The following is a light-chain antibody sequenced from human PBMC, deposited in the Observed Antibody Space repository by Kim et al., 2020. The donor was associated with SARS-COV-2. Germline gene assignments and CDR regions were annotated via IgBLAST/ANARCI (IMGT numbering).Light chain of an antibody. CDR3: SSYTSSSTPYV. V-gene: IGLV2-14*03. J-gene: IGLJ1*01. Sequence: SITISGTGTSNAVGGYNYVSWYQQHPGKAPNLMIYDVSNRPSGVSTRFSGSKSGNTASLTISGLQAEDEADYYCSSYTSSSTPYVFGTGTKVTVL. CDR2: DVS. CDR1: SNAVGGYNY.